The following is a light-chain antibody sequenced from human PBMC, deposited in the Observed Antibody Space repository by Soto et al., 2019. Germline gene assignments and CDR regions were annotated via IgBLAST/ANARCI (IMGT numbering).Light chain of an antibody. CDR2: EVT. CDR1: SSNVGGYNY. CDR3: SSYAGNNNLV. J-gene: IGLJ3*02. V-gene: IGLV2-8*01. Sequence: QSVLTQPPSASGSPGQSVTMSCTGTSSNVGGYNYVSWYQQHPGKAPKLMIYEVTKRPSGVPDRFSGSKSGNTASLTVSGLQGEDEADYYCSSYAGNNNLVFGGGTKLTV.